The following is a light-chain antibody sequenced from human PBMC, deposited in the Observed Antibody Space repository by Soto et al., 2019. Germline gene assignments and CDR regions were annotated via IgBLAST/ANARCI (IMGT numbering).Light chain of an antibody. Sequence: DIQMTQSPSSVSASVGDRVTITCWASQGISSWLSWYQQKPGKDPKLLIDAASILQNRDPSRFSGSGSGTDFTLTITSLQPEEFATYYGQQSNSFPLTFGGGTKVESK. J-gene: IGKJ4*01. CDR3: QQSNSFPLT. CDR2: AAS. CDR1: QGISSW. V-gene: IGKV1-12*01.